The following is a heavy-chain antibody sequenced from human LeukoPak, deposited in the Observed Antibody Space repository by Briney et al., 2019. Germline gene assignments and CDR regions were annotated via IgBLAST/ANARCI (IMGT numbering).Heavy chain of an antibody. V-gene: IGHV6-1*01. CDR1: GDSVSSNSAA. D-gene: IGHD2-15*01. CDR2: TFYRSKWKN. CDR3: ARVVGGSPDY. Sequence: SQTLSLTCAISGDSVSSNSAAWNWIRQSPSRGLEWLGRTFYRSKWKNDYAVSVKSRIRINPDASKNQFSLQLSSVTPEDTAVYYCARVVGGSPDYWGQGTLVTVSS. J-gene: IGHJ4*02.